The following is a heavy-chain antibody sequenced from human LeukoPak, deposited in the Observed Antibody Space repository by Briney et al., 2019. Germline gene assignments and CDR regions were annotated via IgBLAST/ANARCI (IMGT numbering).Heavy chain of an antibody. V-gene: IGHV3-23*01. CDR3: ATYDYSDYALDY. D-gene: IGHD4-11*01. Sequence: QPGGSLRLSCAASGFTFSAYAMSWVRQAPGKGLEWVSSISGNGGSTYYADSVKGRFTFSRDNSKNTLYLQMNSLRGEDTAVYYCATYDYSDYALDYWGQGALVTVSS. J-gene: IGHJ4*02. CDR2: ISGNGGST. CDR1: GFTFSAYA.